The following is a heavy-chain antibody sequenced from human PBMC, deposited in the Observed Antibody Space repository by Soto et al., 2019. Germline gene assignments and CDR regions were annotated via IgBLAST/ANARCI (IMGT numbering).Heavy chain of an antibody. V-gene: IGHV4-39*01. CDR1: GGSISSSSYY. CDR3: ASRTRSSIAAEIGSYYDGMDV. J-gene: IGHJ6*04. D-gene: IGHD6-6*01. CDR2: IYYSGST. Sequence: SETLCLTCTVSGGSISSSSYYWGWIRQPPGKGLEWIGSIYYSGSTYYNPSLKSRVTISVDTSKNQFSLKLSSVTAADTAVYYCASRTRSSIAAEIGSYYDGMDVWGKGTTVP.